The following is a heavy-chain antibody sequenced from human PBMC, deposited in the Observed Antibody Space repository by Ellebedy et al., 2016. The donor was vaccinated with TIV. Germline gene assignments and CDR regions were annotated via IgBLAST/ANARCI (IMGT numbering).Heavy chain of an antibody. V-gene: IGHV3-30*04. CDR2: ISPDGSRK. D-gene: IGHD2-21*02. CDR1: GFTFSRYE. CDR3: STLCHRDCLSRFDP. J-gene: IGHJ5*02. Sequence: PGGSLRLSCAASGFTFSRYEIHWLRQSAGKGLEWLAVISPDGSRKDYADSVQGRFIISRDNSENTLSLQMNYLRPEDTAVYYCSTLCHRDCLSRFDPWGQGTLVTVSS.